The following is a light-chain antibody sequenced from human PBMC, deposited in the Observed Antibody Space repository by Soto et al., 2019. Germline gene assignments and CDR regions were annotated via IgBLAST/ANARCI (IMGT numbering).Light chain of an antibody. CDR3: QQYGSSPIT. CDR2: GAS. Sequence: EIVLTQSPGTLSLSPGERATLSCRASQSVSSNYLAWYQQKPGQAPRLLIYGASSRATGIPDRFSGSGSGTDFPRTISRLEPEDFAVYDGQQYGSSPITVGQGARLEI. V-gene: IGKV3-20*01. J-gene: IGKJ5*01. CDR1: QSVSSNY.